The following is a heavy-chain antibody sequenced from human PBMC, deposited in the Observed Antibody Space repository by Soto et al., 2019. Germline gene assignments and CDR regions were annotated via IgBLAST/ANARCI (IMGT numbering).Heavy chain of an antibody. CDR3: ARDRLVPYGYGMDV. J-gene: IGHJ4*02. Sequence: GGSLRLSCAASGFTFRSYGIHWVRQAPGKGLEWVALIWFDGSKKYYVDSVKGRFAVSRDNSKNTLYLQMNSLRVEDTAVYYCARDRLVPYGYGMDVWGQGVLVTVSS. CDR1: GFTFRSYG. D-gene: IGHD2-2*01. V-gene: IGHV3-33*01. CDR2: IWFDGSKK.